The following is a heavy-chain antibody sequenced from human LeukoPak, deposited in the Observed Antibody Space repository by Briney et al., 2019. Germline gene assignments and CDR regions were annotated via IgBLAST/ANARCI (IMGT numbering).Heavy chain of an antibody. CDR2: IRYDGSNK. J-gene: IGHJ4*02. D-gene: IGHD2-2*01. CDR3: AKDLHSYCSSTSCPTLDY. Sequence: GGSLRLSCAASGFTFSSYGMHWVRQAPGKGLEWVAFIRYDGSNKYYADSVKGRFTISRDNSKNTLYLQMNRLRAEDTAVYYCAKDLHSYCSSTSCPTLDYWGQGTLVTVSS. V-gene: IGHV3-30*02. CDR1: GFTFSSYG.